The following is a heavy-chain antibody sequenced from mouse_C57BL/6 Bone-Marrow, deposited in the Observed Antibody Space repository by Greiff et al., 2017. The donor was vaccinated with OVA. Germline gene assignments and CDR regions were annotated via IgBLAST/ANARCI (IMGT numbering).Heavy chain of an antibody. CDR1: GYTFTDYE. J-gene: IGHJ4*01. CDR3: TRGYSNYYAMDY. Sequence: VQLQQSGAELVRPGASVTLSCKASGYTFTDYEMHWVKQRPVHGLEWIGAIDPETGGTAYNQKFKGKAILTADKSSSTAYMELRSLTSEDSAVYYCTRGYSNYYAMDYWGQGTSVTVSS. D-gene: IGHD2-5*01. CDR2: IDPETGGT. V-gene: IGHV1-15*01.